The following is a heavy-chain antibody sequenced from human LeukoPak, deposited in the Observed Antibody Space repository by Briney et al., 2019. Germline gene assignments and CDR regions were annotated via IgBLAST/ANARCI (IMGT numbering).Heavy chain of an antibody. CDR3: ARVALVSGPSYGSESEAADY. D-gene: IGHD3-10*01. V-gene: IGHV3-21*01. Sequence: PGGSLRLSCAASGFTFSSYSMNWVRQAPGKGLEWVSSISSSSNYIYYADSVRGRFTISRDNPKNSLYLQMNSLRAEDTAVYYCARVALVSGPSYGSESEAADYWGQGTLVTVPS. CDR1: GFTFSSYS. CDR2: ISSSSNYI. J-gene: IGHJ4*02.